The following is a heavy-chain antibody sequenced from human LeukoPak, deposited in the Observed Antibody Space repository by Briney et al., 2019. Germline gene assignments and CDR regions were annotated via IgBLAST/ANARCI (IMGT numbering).Heavy chain of an antibody. J-gene: IGHJ4*02. V-gene: IGHV4-39*01. CDR1: GGSISSSSHY. CDR3: ARRGGYDFGYDF. D-gene: IGHD5-18*01. Sequence: SETLSLTCTVSGGSISSSSHYWGWIRLPQGKGLEWIGDIYYSGSTYYNPSLKSRVTISIDTSQNQFSLKLTSVTAADTAVYYCARRGGYDFGYDFWGQGTLVTVSS. CDR2: IYYSGST.